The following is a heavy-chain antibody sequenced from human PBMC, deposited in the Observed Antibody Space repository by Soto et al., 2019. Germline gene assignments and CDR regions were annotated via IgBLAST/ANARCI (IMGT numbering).Heavy chain of an antibody. V-gene: IGHV1-18*01. CDR1: GYTFTSYG. J-gene: IGHJ6*02. CDR2: ISAYNGNT. CDR3: ATDQNAHYYYYGMDV. Sequence: QVQLVQSGAEVKKPGASVKVSCKASGYTFTSYGISWVRQAPGQGLEWMGWISAYNGNTNYAQKLQGRVTMTTDTSTSTAYMELRSLSSDDTAVYYCATDQNAHYYYYGMDVWGQGTTVSVSS.